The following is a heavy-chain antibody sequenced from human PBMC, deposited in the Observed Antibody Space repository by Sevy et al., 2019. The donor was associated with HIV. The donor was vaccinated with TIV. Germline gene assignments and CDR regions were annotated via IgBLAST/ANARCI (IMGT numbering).Heavy chain of an antibody. D-gene: IGHD3-3*01. J-gene: IGHJ4*02. CDR3: AREAQVAGVDLDF. V-gene: IGHV3-21*01. Sequence: GGSLRLSCAASGFTFSSHSMNWVRQAPGKGLEWVAYISSISSYIYHACSVNGRFTVSRENAMNSLFLQMNNLRVDDTAVYYCAREAQVAGVDLDFWGQGTLVTVSS. CDR1: GFTFSSHS. CDR2: ISSISSYI.